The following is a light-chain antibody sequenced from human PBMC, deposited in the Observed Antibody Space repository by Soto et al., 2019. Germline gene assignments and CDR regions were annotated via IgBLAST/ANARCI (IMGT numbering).Light chain of an antibody. J-gene: IGKJ3*01. V-gene: IGKV3-20*01. Sequence: EIVLTQSPGTLSLSPGERATLSCRASQSVTSNYLAWYQQKPGQAPRLLIYGASSRATGMPERFSGSGSGTDFTLTISRLEPGDFAGYYCQQYGGSFTFGPGTKVDSK. CDR3: QQYGGSFT. CDR1: QSVTSNY. CDR2: GAS.